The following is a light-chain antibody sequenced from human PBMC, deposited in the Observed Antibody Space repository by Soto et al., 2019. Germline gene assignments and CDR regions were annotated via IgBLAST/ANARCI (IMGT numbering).Light chain of an antibody. J-gene: IGLJ2*01. CDR2: EVS. CDR1: SSDVGGYNY. CDR3: SSYTSSTTVV. Sequence: QSALTQPASVSGSPGQSITISCTGTSSDVGGYNYVSWYQQHPGKAPKLMIYEVSYRPSGVSNRFSGSKSGNTASLTISGLQAEDEADDYCSSYTSSTTVVFGGGTNVTVL. V-gene: IGLV2-14*01.